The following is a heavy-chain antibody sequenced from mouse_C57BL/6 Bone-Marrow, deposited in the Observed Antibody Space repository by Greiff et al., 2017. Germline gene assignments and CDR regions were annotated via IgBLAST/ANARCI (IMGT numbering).Heavy chain of an antibody. V-gene: IGHV8-8*01. CDR1: GFSLSTFGLG. CDR2: IWWDDDK. J-gene: IGHJ2*01. CDR3: ARMGYYGSSGWDY. D-gene: IGHD1-1*01. Sequence: QVTLQESGPGILQPSQTLILTCSFSGFSLSTFGLGVGWIRHPSGEGLEWLAPIWWDDDKYYNPSLKSRLTISKDTSKNQVFLKIANVDTADTATYYCARMGYYGSSGWDYWGQGTTLTVSS.